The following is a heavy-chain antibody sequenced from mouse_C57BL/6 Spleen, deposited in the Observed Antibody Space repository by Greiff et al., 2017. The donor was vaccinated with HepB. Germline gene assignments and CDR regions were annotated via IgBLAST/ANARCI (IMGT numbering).Heavy chain of an antibody. CDR1: GYTFTSYW. Sequence: QVQLQQPGAELVRPGSSVKLSCKASGYTFTSYWMDWVKQRPGQGLEWIGNIYPSDSETHYNQKFKDKATLTVDKSSSTAYMQLSSLTSEDSAVYYCAREGLRQGYWYVDVWGTGTTVTVSS. CDR2: IYPSDSET. V-gene: IGHV1-61*01. J-gene: IGHJ1*03. D-gene: IGHD2-4*01. CDR3: AREGLRQGYWYVDV.